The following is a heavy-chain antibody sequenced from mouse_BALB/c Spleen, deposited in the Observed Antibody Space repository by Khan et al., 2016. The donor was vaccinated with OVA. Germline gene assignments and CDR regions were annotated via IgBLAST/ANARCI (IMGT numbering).Heavy chain of an antibody. Sequence: EVQLQESGPGLVKPSQSLSLTCTVTGYSITSDYAWNWIRQFPGNKLEWMGYVRYSGNTNYNPSLTSRISITRDTSKNQFFLQLNSVTTEDTATYYCAKVYGGDFDYWGQGTTLTVSS. CDR3: AKVYGGDFDY. D-gene: IGHD2-10*02. J-gene: IGHJ2*01. CDR1: GYSITSDYA. CDR2: VRYSGNT. V-gene: IGHV3-2*02.